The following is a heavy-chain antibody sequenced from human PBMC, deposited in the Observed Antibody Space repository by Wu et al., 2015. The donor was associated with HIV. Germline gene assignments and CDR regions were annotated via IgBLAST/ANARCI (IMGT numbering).Heavy chain of an antibody. V-gene: IGHV1-69*15. CDR1: GGTFSSNG. CDR2: IIPVFGTA. J-gene: IGHJ5*02. Sequence: VQSQVQLVQSGAEVKVSCKASGGTFSSNGITWVRQAPGQGLEWMGRIIPVFGTANYAQKFQGRVTITADESTSIAYMELNNLRSDDTAVYYCARDGPLPSVWYWFGPWGQGTLVTVSS. D-gene: IGHD6-19*01. CDR3: ARDGPLPSVWYWFGP.